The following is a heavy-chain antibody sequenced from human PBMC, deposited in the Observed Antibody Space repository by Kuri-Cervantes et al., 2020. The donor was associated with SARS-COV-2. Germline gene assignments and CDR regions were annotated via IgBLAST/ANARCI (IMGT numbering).Heavy chain of an antibody. CDR1: GFTFSSYS. CDR2: ISSSSSYI. J-gene: IGHJ3*02. CDR3: AKGHQGAFDI. Sequence: GGSLRLSCAASGFTFSSYSMNWVRQAPGKGLEWVSSISSSSSYIYYVDSVKGRFTISRDNAKNSLYLQMNSLRAEDTAVYYCAKGHQGAFDIWGQGTMVTVSS. V-gene: IGHV3-21*01.